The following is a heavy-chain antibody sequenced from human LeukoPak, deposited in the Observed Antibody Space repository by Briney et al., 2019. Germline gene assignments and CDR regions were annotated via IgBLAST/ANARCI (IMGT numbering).Heavy chain of an antibody. CDR1: GFTSTNDS. J-gene: IGHJ4*02. V-gene: IGHV3-7*04. CDR3: ARGRGWTYDS. CDR2: MRVDGTDI. Sequence: GGSLRLSCAASGFTSTNDSMTWVRQAPGKGLEWGANMRVDGTDIHYVDSVKGRFTISSDNARNSLYLQMNTLRAEDTAVYYCARGRGWTYDSWGRGTLVTVSS. D-gene: IGHD3/OR15-3a*01.